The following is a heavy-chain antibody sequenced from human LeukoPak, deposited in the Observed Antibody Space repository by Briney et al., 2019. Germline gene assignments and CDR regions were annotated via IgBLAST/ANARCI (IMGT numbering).Heavy chain of an antibody. CDR2: ISSGGII. D-gene: IGHD3-10*01. V-gene: IGHV3-48*03. Sequence: GGSLRLSCAASGFTFSSYELYWVRQAPGRGLEWVSYISSGGIIKYADSVKGQFTISRDDAKKSLYLQMNSLRAEDTAIYYCGAGRQFVGAFDIWGQGTLVTVSS. CDR3: GAGRQFVGAFDI. J-gene: IGHJ3*02. CDR1: GFTFSSYE.